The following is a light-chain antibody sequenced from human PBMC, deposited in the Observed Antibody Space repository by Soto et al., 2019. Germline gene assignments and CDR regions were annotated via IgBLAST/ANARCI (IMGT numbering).Light chain of an antibody. CDR1: SRDVGGYNY. CDR3: CSSAVLYPLV. CDR2: DVS. J-gene: IGLJ2*01. V-gene: IGLV2-11*01. Sequence: QSVLTPPRSVAGAPGHSVPIPCTGTSRDVGGYNYVSWYQQHPGKAPKLMIYDVSKRPSGVPDRFSGSNSGNTASLTISGLQAEDEAYYYCCSSAVLYPLVFGGGTQVTVL.